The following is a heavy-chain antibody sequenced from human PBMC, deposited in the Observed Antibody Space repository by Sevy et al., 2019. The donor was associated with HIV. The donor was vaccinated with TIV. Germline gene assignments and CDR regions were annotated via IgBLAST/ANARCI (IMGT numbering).Heavy chain of an antibody. CDR1: GFTFSSYS. Sequence: GGSLRLSCAASGFTFSSYSMNWVRQAPGKGLEWVSSISSSSSYIYYAYSVKGRFTISRDNAKNSLYLQMNSLRAEDTAVYYCARGEYYGSGSYYHYYYGMDVWGQGTTVTVSS. J-gene: IGHJ6*02. CDR3: ARGEYYGSGSYYHYYYGMDV. D-gene: IGHD3-10*01. CDR2: ISSSSSYI. V-gene: IGHV3-21*01.